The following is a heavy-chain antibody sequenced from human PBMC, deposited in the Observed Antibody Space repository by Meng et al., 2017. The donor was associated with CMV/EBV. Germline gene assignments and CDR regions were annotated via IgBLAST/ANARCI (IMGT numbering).Heavy chain of an antibody. J-gene: IGHJ6*02. V-gene: IGHV1-8*03. Sequence: ASVKVSCKASGYTFTSYDINWVRQATGQGLEWMGWMNPNSGNTGYAQKFQGRVTITRNTSISTAYMEPSSLRSEDTAVYYCARVYPTIFGVVRSMDVWGQGTTVTVSS. CDR1: GYTFTSYD. CDR2: MNPNSGNT. CDR3: ARVYPTIFGVVRSMDV. D-gene: IGHD3-3*01.